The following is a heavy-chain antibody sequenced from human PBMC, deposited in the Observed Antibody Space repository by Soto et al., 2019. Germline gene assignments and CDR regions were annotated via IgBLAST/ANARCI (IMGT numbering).Heavy chain of an antibody. CDR1: GGSISSSSHY. CDR2: IYYSGST. J-gene: IGHJ5*02. D-gene: IGHD3-9*01. V-gene: IGHV4-39*02. Sequence: SETLSLTCTVSGGSISSSSHYWGWIRQPPGKGLEWIGSIYYSGSTYYNPSLKSRVSISRDNAKNSLYLQMNSLRAEDTAVYYCARDANTVLRYFDWRKTNWFDPWGQGTLVTVSS. CDR3: ARDANTVLRYFDWRKTNWFDP.